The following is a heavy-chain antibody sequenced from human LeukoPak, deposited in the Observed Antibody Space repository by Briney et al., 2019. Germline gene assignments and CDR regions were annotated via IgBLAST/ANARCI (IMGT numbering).Heavy chain of an antibody. CDR2: IIPIFGTA. V-gene: IGHV1-69*13. J-gene: IGHJ6*03. CDR1: GGTFSSYA. Sequence: SVKVSCKASGGTFSSYAISWVRQAPGQGLEWMGGIIPIFGTANYAQKFQGRVTITADESTSTAYMELSSLRSEDTAVYYCAREAYSSSWYGYYMDVWGKGTTVTVSS. D-gene: IGHD6-13*01. CDR3: AREAYSSSWYGYYMDV.